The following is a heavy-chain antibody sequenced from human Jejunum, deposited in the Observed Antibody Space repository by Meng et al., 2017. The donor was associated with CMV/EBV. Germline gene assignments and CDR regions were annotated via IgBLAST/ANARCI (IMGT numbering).Heavy chain of an antibody. CDR1: GGSLSSSSNY. J-gene: IGHJ5*01. CDR3: AFMRGQPRRNYFDF. D-gene: IGHD1-14*01. V-gene: IGHV4-39*07. Sequence: QFQLRESGPGLVRPSETLSLTCSVPGGSLSSSSNYWGWVRQPPGKGLEWIGNMYYDGSQYYNPSLKSRVSIFADLSRNQFSLRLASVSAADTAMYYCAFMRGQPRRNYFDFWGPGTLVTVSS. CDR2: MYYDGSQ.